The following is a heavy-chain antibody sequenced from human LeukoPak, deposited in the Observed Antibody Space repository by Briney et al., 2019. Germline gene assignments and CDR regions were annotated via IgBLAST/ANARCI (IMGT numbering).Heavy chain of an antibody. CDR2: ISWNSGSI. CDR3: AKALYTYYYGSGSLDP. J-gene: IGHJ5*02. CDR1: GFTFDDYA. D-gene: IGHD3-10*01. V-gene: IGHV3-9*01. Sequence: PGRSLRLSCAASGFTFDDYAMHWVRQAPGKGLEWVSGISWNSGSIGYADSVKGRFTISRDNAKNSLYLQMNSLRAEDTALYYCAKALYTYYYGSGSLDPWGQGTLVTVSS.